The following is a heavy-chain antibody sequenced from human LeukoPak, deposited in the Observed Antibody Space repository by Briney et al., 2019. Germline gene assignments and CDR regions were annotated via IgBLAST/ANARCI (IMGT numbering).Heavy chain of an antibody. CDR2: ISYDGSNK. Sequence: GGSLRLSCAASGFTFSSYGMRWVRQAPGKGLEWVAVISYDGSNKYYADSVKGRFTISRDNSKNTLNLQMNSLRAEDTAVYYCARDLGQYYDTSDNWFDPWGQGTLVTVSS. CDR1: GFTFSSYG. CDR3: ARDLGQYYDTSDNWFDP. J-gene: IGHJ5*02. V-gene: IGHV3-30*03. D-gene: IGHD3-22*01.